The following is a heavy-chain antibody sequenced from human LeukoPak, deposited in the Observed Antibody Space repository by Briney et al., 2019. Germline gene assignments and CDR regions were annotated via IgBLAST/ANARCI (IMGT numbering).Heavy chain of an antibody. J-gene: IGHJ3*02. CDR1: GGSISSFY. V-gene: IGHV4-59*08. CDR2: IFYSGST. D-gene: IGHD2-15*01. Sequence: PSETLSLTCTVSGGSISSFYWSWIRQPPGKGLERIGYIFYSGSTNYNPSLKSRVTMSVDTSKSQFSLKLSSVTAADTAVYYCARHVSTGGIDAFDIWGQGTMVTVSS. CDR3: ARHVSTGGIDAFDI.